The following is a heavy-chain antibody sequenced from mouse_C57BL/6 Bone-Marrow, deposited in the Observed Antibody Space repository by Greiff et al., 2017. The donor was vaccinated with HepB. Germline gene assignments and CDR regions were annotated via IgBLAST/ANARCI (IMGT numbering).Heavy chain of an antibody. CDR2: ISDGCSYT. CDR3: ARILLCLFDY. D-gene: IGHD2-1*01. Sequence: EVKLVESGGGLVKPGGSLKLSCAASGFTFSSYAMSWVRQTPEKRLEWVATISDGCSYTYYPDNVKGRFTISRDNAKNNLYLQMSHLTSEDTAMYYCARILLCLFDYWGQGTTLTVSS. J-gene: IGHJ2*01. V-gene: IGHV5-4*03. CDR1: GFTFSSYA.